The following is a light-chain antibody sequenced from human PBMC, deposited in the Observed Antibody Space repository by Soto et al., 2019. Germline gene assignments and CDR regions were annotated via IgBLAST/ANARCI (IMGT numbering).Light chain of an antibody. CDR3: LLYYGGAHV. J-gene: IGLJ7*01. Sequence: QTVVTQEASVTVSPGGTVTLTCASSTGAVTSANSPNWFQQKPGQAPRALIFGTSNTHSWTPARFSGSLLGGKAALTLSGVQPEDEAEYYCLLYYGGAHVFGTGTQLTVL. CDR2: GTS. V-gene: IGLV7-43*01. CDR1: TGAVTSANS.